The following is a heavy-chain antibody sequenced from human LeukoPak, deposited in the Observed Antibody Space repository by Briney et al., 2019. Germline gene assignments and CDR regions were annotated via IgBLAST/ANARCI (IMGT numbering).Heavy chain of an antibody. V-gene: IGHV3-23*01. J-gene: IGHJ4*02. CDR2: ISGSGGST. CDR3: ARSNGHYDFWSGFDY. CDR1: GFTFSSYA. Sequence: GGSLRLSCAASGFTFSSYAMSWVRQAPGKGLEWVSAISGSGGSTYYADSVKGRFTISRDNSKNTLYLQMNSLRAEDTAVYYCARSNGHYDFWSGFDYWGQGTLVTVSS. D-gene: IGHD3-3*01.